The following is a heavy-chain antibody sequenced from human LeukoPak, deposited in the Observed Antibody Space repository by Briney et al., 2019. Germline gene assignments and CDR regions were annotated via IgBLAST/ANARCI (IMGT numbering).Heavy chain of an antibody. J-gene: IGHJ4*02. D-gene: IGHD6-6*01. CDR1: GFSVNNLY. V-gene: IGHV3-74*01. CDR2: INSDGSST. Sequence: GGSLRLSCAASGFSVNNLYMSWVRQAPGEGLVWVSRINSDGSSTRYADSVKGRFTISRDNAKNTLYLQMNSLRAEDTAVYYCARGRRPSSSSLYWGQGTLVTVSS. CDR3: ARGRRPSSSSLY.